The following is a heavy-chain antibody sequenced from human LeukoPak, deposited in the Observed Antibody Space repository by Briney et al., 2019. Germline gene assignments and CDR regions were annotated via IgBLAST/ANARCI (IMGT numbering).Heavy chain of an antibody. V-gene: IGHV4-59*01. CDR1: GGSISSYY. CDR3: ARRAYSSGWYYFDY. CDR2: IYYSGST. D-gene: IGHD6-19*01. J-gene: IGHJ4*02. Sequence: KPSETLSLTCTVSGGSISSYYLSWIRQPPGKGLEWIGYIYYSGSTNYNPSLKSRVTISVDTSKNQISLKLNSVTAADTAVYYCARRAYSSGWYYFDYWGQGTLVTVSS.